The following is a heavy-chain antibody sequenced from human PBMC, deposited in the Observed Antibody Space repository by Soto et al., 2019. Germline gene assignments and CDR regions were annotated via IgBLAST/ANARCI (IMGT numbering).Heavy chain of an antibody. V-gene: IGHV4-31*03. J-gene: IGHJ4*02. CDR3: ARVYGSGSSALDY. Sequence: SETLSLTCTVSGVSIGSGGYYWSWIRQHPGKGLEWIGYIYYSGSTYYNPSLKSRVTISVDTSKNQFSLKLSSVTAADTAVYYCARVYGSGSSALDYWGQGTLVTVSS. D-gene: IGHD3-10*01. CDR1: GVSIGSGGYY. CDR2: IYYSGST.